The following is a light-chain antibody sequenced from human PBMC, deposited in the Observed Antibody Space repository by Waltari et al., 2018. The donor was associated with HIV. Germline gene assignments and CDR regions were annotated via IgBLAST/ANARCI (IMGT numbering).Light chain of an antibody. V-gene: IGLV1-47*01. CDR1: SSNLCSNY. J-gene: IGLJ3*02. CDR2: WNS. CDR3: ASWDDSLSGWV. Sequence: SVLTQPPSASRTPGQRVTIPCSGSSSNLCSNYVYWYQYFPGATPKLLIYWNSQRPSGVPDRFSGSKSGTSASLAISGLRPEDETDYYCASWDDSLSGWVFGGGTKVTVL.